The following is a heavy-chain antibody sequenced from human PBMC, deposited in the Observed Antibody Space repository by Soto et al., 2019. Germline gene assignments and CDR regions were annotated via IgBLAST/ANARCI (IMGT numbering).Heavy chain of an antibody. D-gene: IGHD3-10*01. CDR3: ARDSGGVRGVIGAFDI. J-gene: IGHJ3*02. Sequence: ASVKVSCKVSGYTLTELSMHWVRQAPGKGLEWMGGFDPEDGETIYAQKFQGRVTMTEDTSTDTAYMELSSLRSEDTAVYYCARDSGGVRGVIGAFDIWGQGTMVTVSS. CDR1: GYTLTELS. V-gene: IGHV1-24*01. CDR2: FDPEDGET.